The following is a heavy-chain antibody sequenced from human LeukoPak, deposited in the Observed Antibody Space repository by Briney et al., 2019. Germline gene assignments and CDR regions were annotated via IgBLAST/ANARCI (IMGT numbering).Heavy chain of an antibody. CDR2: IYTSGST. V-gene: IGHV4-4*07. CDR3: ARPSRTDCSSTSCYTGGFDY. D-gene: IGHD2-2*02. CDR1: GGSISSYY. J-gene: IGHJ4*02. Sequence: PSETLSLTCTVSGGSISSYYWSWIRQPAGKGLEWIGRIYTSGSTNYNPSLKSRVTMSVDTSKNQFSLKLSSVTAADTAVYYCARPSRTDCSSTSCYTGGFDYWGQGTLVTVSS.